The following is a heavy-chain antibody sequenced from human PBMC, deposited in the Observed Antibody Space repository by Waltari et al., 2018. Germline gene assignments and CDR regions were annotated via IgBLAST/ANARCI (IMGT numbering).Heavy chain of an antibody. V-gene: IGHV4-34*01. CDR3: ARFSLELRAFDI. D-gene: IGHD1-7*01. J-gene: IGHJ6*04. Sequence: QVQLQQWGAGLLKPSETLSLTCAVYGGSFSGYYWSWIRQPPGKGLEWIGEINHSGSTNYNPSLKSRVTISVDTSKNQFSLKLSSVTAADTAVYYCARFSLELRAFDIWGKGTTVTVSS. CDR2: INHSGST. CDR1: GGSFSGYY.